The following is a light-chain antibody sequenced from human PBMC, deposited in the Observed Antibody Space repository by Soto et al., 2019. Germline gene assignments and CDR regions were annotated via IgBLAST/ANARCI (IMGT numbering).Light chain of an antibody. CDR1: QSVSSSY. Sequence: EIVLTQSPGTLSLSPGERATLSCRASQSVSSSYLAGYQQKPGQAPRLLIYGASSRATGIPDRFSGSGAGTDFTLTISRLEPEDFAVYYCQQYGSSPSLTFGQGTKVEIK. J-gene: IGKJ1*01. CDR2: GAS. V-gene: IGKV3-20*01. CDR3: QQYGSSPSLT.